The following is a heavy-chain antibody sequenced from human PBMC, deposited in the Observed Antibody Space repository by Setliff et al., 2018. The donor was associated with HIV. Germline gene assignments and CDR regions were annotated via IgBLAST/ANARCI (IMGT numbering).Heavy chain of an antibody. D-gene: IGHD3-22*01. CDR1: GFTFSSYA. V-gene: IGHV3-23*01. Sequence: HPGGSLRLSCAASGFTFSSYAMSWVRQAPGKGLEWVSAISGSGGSTYYADSVKGRFTISRDNSKNTLYLQMNSLRAEDTAVYYCAKYYDSSGYLKSGAFDIWGQGTMVTVSS. CDR2: ISGSGGST. J-gene: IGHJ3*02. CDR3: AKYYDSSGYLKSGAFDI.